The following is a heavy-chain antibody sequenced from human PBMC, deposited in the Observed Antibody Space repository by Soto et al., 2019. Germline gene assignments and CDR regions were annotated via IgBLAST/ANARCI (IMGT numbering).Heavy chain of an antibody. CDR3: GSQAAAGPAFDY. CDR2: IIPIFGTA. V-gene: IGHV1-69*13. Sequence: GASVKVSCKASGGTFSSYAISWVRQAPGQGLEWMGGIIPIFGTANYAQKFQGRVTITADESTSTAYMELSSLRSEDTAVYYCGSQAAAGPAFDYWGQGTLVTVSS. D-gene: IGHD6-13*01. J-gene: IGHJ4*02. CDR1: GGTFSSYA.